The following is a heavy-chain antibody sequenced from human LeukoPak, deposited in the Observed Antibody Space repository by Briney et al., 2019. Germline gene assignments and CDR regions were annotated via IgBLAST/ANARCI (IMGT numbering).Heavy chain of an antibody. Sequence: PGGSLRLSCAASGFTFSRYWMSWVRQAPGKELEWVANIKQDGSEKYYVDSVKGRFTISRDNAKNSLYLQMNSLRAEDTAVYYCASAFYCSGGSCLDYWGQGTLVTVSS. CDR2: IKQDGSEK. CDR3: ASAFYCSGGSCLDY. D-gene: IGHD2-15*01. V-gene: IGHV3-7*01. CDR1: GFTFSRYW. J-gene: IGHJ4*02.